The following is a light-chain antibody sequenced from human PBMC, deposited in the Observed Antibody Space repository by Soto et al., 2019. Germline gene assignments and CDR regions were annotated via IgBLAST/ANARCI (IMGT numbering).Light chain of an antibody. CDR2: GAS. CDR1: QSVASTY. CDR3: QQYNNWPTYT. J-gene: IGKJ2*01. Sequence: IVLTQSPATLSVSPGERVTLSCRASQSVASTYLAWYQQRPGQAPRLIISGASTRATGIPARFSGSGSGTEFTLTISSLQSQDFAVYYCQQYNNWPTYTFGQGTKVDIK. V-gene: IGKV3-15*01.